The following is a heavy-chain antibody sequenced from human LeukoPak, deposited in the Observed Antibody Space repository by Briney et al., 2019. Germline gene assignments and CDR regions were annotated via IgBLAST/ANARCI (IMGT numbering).Heavy chain of an antibody. CDR2: MSSDSSFI. D-gene: IGHD5-12*01. CDR1: GFTFRSYA. Sequence: PGESLRLSCVASGFTFRSYAMNWVRQAPGKGLEWVSYMSSDSSFINYADSVKGRFTISRDNAKNSLFLQMDSPRADDTAVYYCARGEVATTYYYGMDVWGQGTTVTVSS. CDR3: ARGEVATTYYYGMDV. V-gene: IGHV3-21*05. J-gene: IGHJ6*02.